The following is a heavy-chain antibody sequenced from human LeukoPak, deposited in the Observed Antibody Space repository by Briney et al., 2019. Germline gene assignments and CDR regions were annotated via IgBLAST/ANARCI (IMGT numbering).Heavy chain of an antibody. CDR3: ARRAWASSNWYFDY. J-gene: IGHJ4*02. Sequence: GESLKISCKGSGFSFTSYCIGWVRQMPGKGLEYLGIIYPSDSDTRYNPSFQGQVTISADKSISTAYLQWSSLEASDTAMYYCARRAWASSNWYFDYWGQGTLVTVSS. CDR2: IYPSDSDT. CDR1: GFSFTSYC. D-gene: IGHD4-11*01. V-gene: IGHV5-51*01.